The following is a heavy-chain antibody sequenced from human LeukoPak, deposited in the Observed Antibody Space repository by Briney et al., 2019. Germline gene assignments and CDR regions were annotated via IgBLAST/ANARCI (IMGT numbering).Heavy chain of an antibody. V-gene: IGHV1-18*04. CDR2: ISAYNGNT. CDR1: GYTFTRYG. CDR3: ARTLVGVSGGSFQILGDYGFDY. Sequence: ASVKVSCKASGYTFTRYGISWVRQAPGQGLEWMGWISAYNGNTNYAQKLQGRVTMTTDTSTSTAYMELRSLRSDDTAVYYCARTLVGVSGGSFQILGDYGFDYWGQGTLVTVSS. D-gene: IGHD2-15*01. J-gene: IGHJ4*02.